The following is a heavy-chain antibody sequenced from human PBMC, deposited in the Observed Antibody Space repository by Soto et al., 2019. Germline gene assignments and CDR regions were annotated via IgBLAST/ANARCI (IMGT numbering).Heavy chain of an antibody. CDR2: ISGSGGST. J-gene: IGHJ6*03. CDR3: AAGYDILTGYYKHYYMDV. Sequence: GGSLRLSCAASGFTFSSYAMSWVRQAPGKGLEWVSAISGSGGSTYYADSVKGRFTISRDNSKNTLYLQMNSLRAEDTAVYYCAAGYDILTGYYKHYYMDVWGKGTTVTVSS. V-gene: IGHV3-23*01. D-gene: IGHD3-9*01. CDR1: GFTFSSYA.